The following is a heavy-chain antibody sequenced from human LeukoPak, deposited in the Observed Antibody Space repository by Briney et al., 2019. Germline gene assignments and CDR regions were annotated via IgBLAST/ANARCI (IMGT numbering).Heavy chain of an antibody. Sequence: PGGALRFSCAASGFTFSSFEMNWVRQAPGKGLEWVSHIRSSGTTVYYAGSVKGRFTISRDNAKNSLYLQMNSLRAEDTAIYYCARVLYQYYYDSSGYLFDYWGQGSLVTVSS. D-gene: IGHD3-22*01. J-gene: IGHJ4*02. V-gene: IGHV3-48*03. CDR1: GFTFSSFE. CDR2: IRSSGTTV. CDR3: ARVLYQYYYDSSGYLFDY.